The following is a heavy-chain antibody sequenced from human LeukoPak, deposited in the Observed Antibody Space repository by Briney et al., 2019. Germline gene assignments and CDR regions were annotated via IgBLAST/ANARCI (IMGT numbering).Heavy chain of an antibody. D-gene: IGHD6-19*01. CDR3: ARGPTPYSSGWDY. Sequence: SGGSLRLSCAASGFTFSSYGMHWVRQAPGKGLEWVAVISYDGSNKYYADSVKGRFTISRDNSKNTLYLQMNSLRAEDTAVYYCARGPTPYSSGWDYWGQGTLVTVSS. CDR2: ISYDGSNK. CDR1: GFTFSSYG. J-gene: IGHJ4*02. V-gene: IGHV3-30*03.